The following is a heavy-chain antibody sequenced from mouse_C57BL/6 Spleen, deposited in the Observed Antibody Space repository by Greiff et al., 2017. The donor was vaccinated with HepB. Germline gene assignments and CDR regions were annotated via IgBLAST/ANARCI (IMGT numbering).Heavy chain of an antibody. J-gene: IGHJ3*01. V-gene: IGHV1-26*01. CDR1: GYTFTDYY. D-gene: IGHD2-4*01. Sequence: EVQLQQSGPELVKPGASVKISCKASGYTFTDYYMNWVKQSHGKCLEWIGDINPNNGGTSYNQKFKGKATLTVDKSSSTAYMELRSLTSEDSAVYYCARRIYYDYDEAWFAYWGQGTLVTVSA. CDR3: ARRIYYDYDEAWFAY. CDR2: INPNNGGT.